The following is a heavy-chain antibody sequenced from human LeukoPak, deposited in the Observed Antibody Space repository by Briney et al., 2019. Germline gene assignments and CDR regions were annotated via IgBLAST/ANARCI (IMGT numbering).Heavy chain of an antibody. J-gene: IGHJ6*03. CDR1: GFAFDDYA. CDR2: ISWNSRVT. V-gene: IGHV3-9*01. D-gene: IGHD3-3*01. Sequence: GGSLRLSCAASGFAFDDYAMYWVRQAPGKGLQWVASISWNSRVTGYVASVKGRFTISRDNARNSLYLQMNSLRPDDTAFYYCAKDSEGGTYFFDYMDVWGKGTTVTVS. CDR3: AKDSEGGTYFFDYMDV.